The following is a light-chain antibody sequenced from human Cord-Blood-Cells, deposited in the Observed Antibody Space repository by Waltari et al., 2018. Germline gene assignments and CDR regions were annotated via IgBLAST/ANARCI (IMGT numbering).Light chain of an antibody. V-gene: IGKV1-8*01. CDR3: QQYYSYPYS. J-gene: IGKJ2*03. CDR1: QGISSY. CDR2: AAS. Sequence: AIRTTQPPSSFSVSTGERLTITCRASQGISSYLAWYQQKPGKAPKLLIYAASTLQSGVPSRFSGSGSGTDFTLTISCLQSEDFATYYCQQYYSYPYSFGQGTKLEIK.